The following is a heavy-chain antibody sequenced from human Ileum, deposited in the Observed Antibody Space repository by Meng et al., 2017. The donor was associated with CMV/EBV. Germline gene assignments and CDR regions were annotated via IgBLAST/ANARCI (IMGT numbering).Heavy chain of an antibody. D-gene: IGHD2-2*01. CDR3: ARAQSFYELEGWFDP. V-gene: IGHV1-2*02. Sequence: ASVKVSCKASGYTFTGYYMHWVRQAPGQGLEWMGWINPNSGGTNYAQKFQGRVTMTRDTSISTTYMELSRLRSEDTVAYYCARAQSFYELEGWFDPWGQGTLVTVSS. J-gene: IGHJ5*02. CDR1: GYTFTGYY. CDR2: INPNSGGT.